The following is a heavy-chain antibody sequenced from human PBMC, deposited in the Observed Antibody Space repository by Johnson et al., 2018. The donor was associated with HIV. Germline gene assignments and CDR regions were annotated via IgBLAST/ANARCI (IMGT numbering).Heavy chain of an antibody. J-gene: IGHJ3*02. D-gene: IGHD6-13*01. V-gene: IGHV3-23*04. CDR1: GFTFSSYA. Sequence: VQLVESGGGVVQPGRSLRLSCAASGFTFSSYAMSWVRQAPGKGLEWVSAIGGSGGSTYYADSVKGRFTISSENSKNTLYLQMNRLRAEDTALYYCAKDRKGSSSWLRSGVAFDIWGQGTMVTVSS. CDR3: AKDRKGSSSWLRSGVAFDI. CDR2: IGGSGGST.